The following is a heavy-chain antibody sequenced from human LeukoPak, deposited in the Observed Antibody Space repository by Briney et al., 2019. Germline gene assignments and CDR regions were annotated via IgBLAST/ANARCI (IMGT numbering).Heavy chain of an antibody. Sequence: GESLKISCKGSGYRFSNYWIGWVRQMPGRGLECMGIMYPGDSDARYSPSFQGQITMSADKSSDTAYLQWNSLKASDTAIYSCARGEITGTPVYYWGQGTVVTVSS. CDR1: GYRFSNYW. CDR2: MYPGDSDA. CDR3: ARGEITGTPVYY. V-gene: IGHV5-51*01. D-gene: IGHD1-14*01. J-gene: IGHJ4*02.